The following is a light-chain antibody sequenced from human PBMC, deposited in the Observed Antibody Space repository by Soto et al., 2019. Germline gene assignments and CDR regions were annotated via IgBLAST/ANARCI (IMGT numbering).Light chain of an antibody. J-gene: IGKJ1*01. Sequence: EIVLTQSPGTLSLSPGERATLSCRASQTGFSTYLAWFQQKPGQAPRLLIYGASSRAAGIPDRFSGSGSGTDLHLTINRLEPEDFAVYYCHQYGNSPWTLGQGTKVEIK. CDR1: QTGFSTY. V-gene: IGKV3-20*01. CDR2: GAS. CDR3: HQYGNSPWT.